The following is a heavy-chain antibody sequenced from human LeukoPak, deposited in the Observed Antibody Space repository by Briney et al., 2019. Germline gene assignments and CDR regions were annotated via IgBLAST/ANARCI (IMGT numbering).Heavy chain of an antibody. V-gene: IGHV3-21*01. J-gene: IGHJ4*02. CDR1: GFTFGSYS. CDR2: ISSSSSYI. D-gene: IGHD2-2*01. CDR3: ARDRLDLGYCSSTSCYPFGQIEGDFDY. Sequence: GGSLRLSCAASGFTFGSYSMNWVRQAPGKGLEWVSSISSSSSYIYYADSVKGRFTISRDNAKNSLYLQMNSLRAEDTAVYYCARDRLDLGYCSSTSCYPFGQIEGDFDYWGQGTLVTVSS.